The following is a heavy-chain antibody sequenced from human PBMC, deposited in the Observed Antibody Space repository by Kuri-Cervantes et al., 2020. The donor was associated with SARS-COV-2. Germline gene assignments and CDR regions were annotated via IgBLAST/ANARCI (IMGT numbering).Heavy chain of an antibody. V-gene: IGHV3-30-3*01. CDR1: GFTFSSYA. CDR2: ISYDGSNK. J-gene: IGHJ4*02. Sequence: GESLKISCAASGFTFSSYAMHWVRQAPGKGLEWVAVISYDGSNKYYADSVKGRFTISRDNPKNTLYLQMNSLRAEDTAVYYCARDCAAGIFDYWGQGTLVTVSS. CDR3: ARDCAAGIFDY. D-gene: IGHD1-1*01.